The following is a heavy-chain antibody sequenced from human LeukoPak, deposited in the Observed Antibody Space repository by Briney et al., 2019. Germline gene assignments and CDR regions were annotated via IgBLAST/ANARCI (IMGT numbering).Heavy chain of an antibody. V-gene: IGHV3-73*01. CDR2: IRNKANNYAT. J-gene: IGHJ4*02. D-gene: IGHD3-22*01. CDR1: GSTFSDSA. CDR3: WYFDGSGFRDH. Sequence: GGSLRLSCAASGSTFSDSAISWVRQASGKGLEWVGRIRNKANNYATVYAASVKGRFTISRDDSKNTAYVQMNGLKTEDTAVYYCWYFDGSGFRDHWGQGILVTVSS.